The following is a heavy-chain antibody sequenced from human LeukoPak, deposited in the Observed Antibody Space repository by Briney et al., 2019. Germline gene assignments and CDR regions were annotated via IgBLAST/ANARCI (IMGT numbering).Heavy chain of an antibody. D-gene: IGHD5-18*01. Sequence: SETLSLTCTVSGGSISSGSYYWRWIRQPAGKGLEWIGRIYTSGSTNYNPSLKSRVTISVDTSKNQFSLKLSSVTAADTAVYYCARDGYSYGVPFDYWGQGTLVTVSS. CDR1: GGSISSGSYY. CDR2: IYTSGST. V-gene: IGHV4-61*02. J-gene: IGHJ4*02. CDR3: ARDGYSYGVPFDY.